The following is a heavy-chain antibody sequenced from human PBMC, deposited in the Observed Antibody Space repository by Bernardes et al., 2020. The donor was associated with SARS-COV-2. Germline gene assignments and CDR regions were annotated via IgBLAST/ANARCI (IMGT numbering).Heavy chain of an antibody. Sequence: GGSLRRSCAASGFTFSLYGMHWVRQAPGKGLEWVAVIWYDGSNKYYADSVKGRFTISRDNSKNTLYLQMNSLRAEDTAVYYCARDYGDDFWSGPWGYYGMDVWGQGTTVTVSS. J-gene: IGHJ6*02. CDR3: ARDYGDDFWSGPWGYYGMDV. CDR1: GFTFSLYG. CDR2: IWYDGSNK. D-gene: IGHD3-3*01. V-gene: IGHV3-33*01.